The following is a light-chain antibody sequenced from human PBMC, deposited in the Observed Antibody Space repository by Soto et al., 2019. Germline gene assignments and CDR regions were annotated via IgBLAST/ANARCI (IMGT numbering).Light chain of an antibody. CDR3: QQLNSYLT. Sequence: DIQMTQSPSTLSGSVGDRVTITCRASQTISSWLAWYQQKPGKAPKLLIYAASTLQSGVPSRFSGSGSGTEFTLTISSLQPEDFATYYCQQLNSYLTFGGGTKVDIK. J-gene: IGKJ4*01. CDR2: AAS. V-gene: IGKV1-9*01. CDR1: QTISSW.